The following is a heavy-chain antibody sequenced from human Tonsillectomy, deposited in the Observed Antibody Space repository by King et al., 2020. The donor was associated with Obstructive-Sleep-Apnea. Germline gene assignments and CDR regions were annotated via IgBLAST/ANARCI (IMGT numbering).Heavy chain of an antibody. CDR2: ISSSSSTI. CDR1: GFTFRGYN. V-gene: IGHV3-48*01. D-gene: IGHD6-13*01. J-gene: IGHJ3*02. Sequence: VQLVEAGGGLVQPGGSLRLSCAAPGFTFRGYNMNWVRPAPGKGPEWVSYISSSSSTIYYADSVKGRFTISRDKAKKSRYLQMNSPGAEDAAVYYCARDLVPDAFDIWGQGTMVTVSS. CDR3: ARDLVPDAFDI.